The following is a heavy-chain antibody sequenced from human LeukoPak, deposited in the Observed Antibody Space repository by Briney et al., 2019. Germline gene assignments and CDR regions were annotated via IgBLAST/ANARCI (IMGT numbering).Heavy chain of an antibody. V-gene: IGHV1-2*02. D-gene: IGHD6-13*01. CDR2: INPNSGGT. J-gene: IGHJ5*02. CDR3: GRYRDGSSWYINWFDP. Sequence: ASVKVSCKASGYTFTGYYMHWVRQAPGQGLEWMGWINPNSGGTNYAQKFQGRVTMTRDTSISTAYMELSRLRSDDTAVYYCGRYRDGSSWYINWFDPWPRGALVTVFS. CDR1: GYTFTGYY.